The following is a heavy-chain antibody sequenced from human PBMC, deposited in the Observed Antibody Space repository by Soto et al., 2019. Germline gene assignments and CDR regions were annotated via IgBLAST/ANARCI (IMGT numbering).Heavy chain of an antibody. V-gene: IGHV3-30*03. Sequence: QVQLVESGGGAVQPGGSRRLSCAASEFTFSNYAMHWVRQAPGKGLRWLAVISYDGNNKYYADSVEGRFTISRDNSKNTVYLQMNSLRLEDTAVYYCARGPSYSDSYFDHWGQGTLVTVSS. D-gene: IGHD4-17*01. CDR2: ISYDGNNK. CDR1: EFTFSNYA. J-gene: IGHJ4*02. CDR3: ARGPSYSDSYFDH.